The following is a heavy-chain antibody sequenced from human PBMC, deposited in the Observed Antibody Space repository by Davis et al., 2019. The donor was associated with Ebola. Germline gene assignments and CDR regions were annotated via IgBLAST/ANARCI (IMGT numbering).Heavy chain of an antibody. J-gene: IGHJ3*02. D-gene: IGHD5-12*01. Sequence: AASVKVSCKASGYTFKNSAISWVRQAPGQGLEWMGMINPNDGRTIYAQKFQGRVTVTRDTSTTTVYMDLSSLRSEDTALYYCTTPGGQDSGNDVFDIWGQGTMVTVSS. V-gene: IGHV1-46*03. CDR1: GYTFKNSA. CDR3: TTPGGQDSGNDVFDI. CDR2: INPNDGRT.